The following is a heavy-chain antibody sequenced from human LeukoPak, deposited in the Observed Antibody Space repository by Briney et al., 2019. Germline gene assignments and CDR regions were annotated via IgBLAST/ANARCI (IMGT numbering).Heavy chain of an antibody. CDR3: ARERQDTIVHSGAFDI. V-gene: IGHV3-30-3*01. CDR1: GFTFSTYF. J-gene: IGHJ3*02. CDR2: IASDGSHT. Sequence: WGSLRLSCAAPGFTFSTYFMHWVRQAPGKGLEWVAVIASDGSHTFYVESVKGRFTISRDNSKNTLYLQMNSLRAEDTAVYFCARERQDTIVHSGAFDIWGQGTMVTVSS. D-gene: IGHD3-10*01.